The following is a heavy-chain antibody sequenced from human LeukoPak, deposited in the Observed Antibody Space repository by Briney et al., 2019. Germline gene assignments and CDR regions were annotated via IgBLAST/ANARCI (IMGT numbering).Heavy chain of an antibody. J-gene: IGHJ4*02. CDR3: ARGRSDFWSGYYAYFDY. Sequence: SETLSLTCTVSGGSISSYYWSWIRQPPGKGLEWIGYIYYSGSTNYNPSLKSRVTISVDTSKNQFSLKLSSVTAADTAVYYCARGRSDFWSGYYAYFDYWGQGTLVTVSS. CDR2: IYYSGST. D-gene: IGHD3-3*01. CDR1: GGSISSYY. V-gene: IGHV4-59*01.